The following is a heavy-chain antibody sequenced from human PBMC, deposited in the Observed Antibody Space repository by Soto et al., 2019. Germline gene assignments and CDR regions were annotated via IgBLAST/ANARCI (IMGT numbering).Heavy chain of an antibody. Sequence: TLSLTCAVSGGSISSGGYSWSWIRQPPGKGLEWIGYIYHSGSTYYNPSLKSRVTISVDRSKNQFSLKLSSVTAADTAVYFCARATYYSDTGGSPPLDYWGQGTLVTVSS. CDR1: GGSISSGGYS. CDR2: IYHSGST. V-gene: IGHV4-30-2*01. D-gene: IGHD3-22*01. J-gene: IGHJ4*02. CDR3: ARATYYSDTGGSPPLDY.